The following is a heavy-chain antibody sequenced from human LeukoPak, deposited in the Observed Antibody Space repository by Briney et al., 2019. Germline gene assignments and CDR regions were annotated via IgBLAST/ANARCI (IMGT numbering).Heavy chain of an antibody. V-gene: IGHV4-39*01. J-gene: IGHJ3*02. CDR3: ARLWSSFDGFDI. Sequence: SETLSLTCTVSGGSVSNNNFYWGWIRQSPGKGLEWIGIIYYSGITYYNPSLKSRVIMAVDTSKDQFSLQLNSVSAADTAVYYCARLWSSFDGFDIWGLGTMVTVSS. CDR2: IYYSGIT. D-gene: IGHD3-3*01. CDR1: GGSVSNNNFY.